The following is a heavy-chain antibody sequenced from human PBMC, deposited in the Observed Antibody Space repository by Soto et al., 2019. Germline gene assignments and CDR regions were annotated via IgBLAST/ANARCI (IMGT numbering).Heavy chain of an antibody. CDR2: ISYDGSNK. CDR1: GFTFTSYA. V-gene: IGHV3-30-3*01. J-gene: IGHJ4*02. Sequence: QVQLVESGGGVVQPGRSLRLSCAASGFTFTSYAMHWVRQAPGKGLEWVAVISYDGSNKYYADSVKGRFTISRDNSKNTLYLQMNSLRAEDTAVYYCARLGPRRPDYYDSSGSLSWGQGTLVTVSS. CDR3: ARLGPRRPDYYDSSGSLS. D-gene: IGHD3-22*01.